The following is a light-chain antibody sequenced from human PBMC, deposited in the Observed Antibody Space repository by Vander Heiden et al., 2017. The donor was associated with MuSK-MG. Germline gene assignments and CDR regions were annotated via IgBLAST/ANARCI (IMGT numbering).Light chain of an antibody. CDR3: QQDDTTPLT. J-gene: IGKJ4*01. Sequence: DIVMTQSPDSLAVSLGERATINCQSSQSLIYSSNNKNYLAWYQQKPRQPPKLLIYWASTRESGVPDRFSGSGSGTDFTLTISSLQAEDVAVYYCQQDDTTPLTFGGGTKVEIK. CDR1: QSLIYSSNNKNY. V-gene: IGKV4-1*01. CDR2: WAS.